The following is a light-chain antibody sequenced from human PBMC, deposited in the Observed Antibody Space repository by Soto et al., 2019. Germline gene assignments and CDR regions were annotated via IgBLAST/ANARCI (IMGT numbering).Light chain of an antibody. CDR2: DIS. V-gene: IGKV3-11*01. J-gene: IGKJ2*01. CDR3: QQRSAWPRNT. CDR1: ETINRH. Sequence: EIVLTQSPATVSLSPGETATLSCRASETINRHLAWYQQKPGQAPRLLIYDISNRDTGIPARFSGSGSGTDFTLTISSLEPEDSAVYYCQQRSAWPRNTLGQGTKLEIK.